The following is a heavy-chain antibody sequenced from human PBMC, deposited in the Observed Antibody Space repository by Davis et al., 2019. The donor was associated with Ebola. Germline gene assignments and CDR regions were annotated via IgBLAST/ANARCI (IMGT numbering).Heavy chain of an antibody. CDR2: ISGSGGST. CDR3: AKDHCSSTSCPNWFDP. J-gene: IGHJ5*02. Sequence: GESLKISCAASGFTFSSYAMSWVRQAPGKGLEWVSAISGSGGSTYYADSVKGRFTISRDNSKNTLYLQMNSLRAEDTAVYYCAKDHCSSTSCPNWFDPWGQGTLVTVSS. D-gene: IGHD2-2*01. CDR1: GFTFSSYA. V-gene: IGHV3-23*01.